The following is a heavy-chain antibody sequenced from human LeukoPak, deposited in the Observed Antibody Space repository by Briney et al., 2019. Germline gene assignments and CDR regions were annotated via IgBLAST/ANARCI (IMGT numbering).Heavy chain of an antibody. Sequence: PGGSLRLSCSASGFTFSDYDMNWVRQAPGKGLDWLSSISYLSSHVYYGDSVKGRFSISRDNAKNSLYLQMNSLGAEDTAIYYCGRAFPPLRTSSAGDLWGQGILVTVSS. CDR1: GFTFSDYD. V-gene: IGHV3-21*01. CDR2: ISYLSSHV. D-gene: IGHD3-16*01. J-gene: IGHJ4*02. CDR3: GRAFPPLRTSSAGDL.